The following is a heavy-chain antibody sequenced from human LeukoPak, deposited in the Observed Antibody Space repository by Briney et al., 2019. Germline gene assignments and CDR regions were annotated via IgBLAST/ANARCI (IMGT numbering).Heavy chain of an antibody. D-gene: IGHD3-10*01. J-gene: IGHJ4*02. Sequence: SETLSLTCTVSGGSISSTSHYWDWIRQPPGKGLEWIGSIYHSGSTNYNPSLKSRVTISVDTSKNQFSLKLSSVTAADTAVYYCARGRKPNYYGSGSYGYWGQGTLVTVSS. V-gene: IGHV4-39*07. CDR1: GGSISSTSHY. CDR2: IYHSGST. CDR3: ARGRKPNYYGSGSYGY.